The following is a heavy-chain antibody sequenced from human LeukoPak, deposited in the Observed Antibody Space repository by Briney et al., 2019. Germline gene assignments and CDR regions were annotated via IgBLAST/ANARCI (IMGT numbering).Heavy chain of an antibody. CDR3: ARGSGSYSYLFDY. J-gene: IGHJ4*02. CDR2: IYYSGST. D-gene: IGHD1-26*01. Sequence: SETLSLTCTVSGGSISSYYWSWIRQPPGKGLEWIGYIYYSGSTNYNPSLKSRVTISVDTSKNQFSQKLSSVTAADTAVYYCARGSGSYSYLFDYWGQGTLVTVSS. V-gene: IGHV4-59*08. CDR1: GGSISSYY.